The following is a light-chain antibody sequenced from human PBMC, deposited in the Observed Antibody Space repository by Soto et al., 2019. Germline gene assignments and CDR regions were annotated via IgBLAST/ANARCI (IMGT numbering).Light chain of an antibody. Sequence: HSALTQPASVSGSPGQSITISCTGTSSDVGGYNYVSWYQQHPGKAPKLMIYDVSNRPSGVSNRFSGSKSGNTASLTISGRQAEDEADYYCSSYTSSSTLVFGGGTKLTVL. CDR2: DVS. V-gene: IGLV2-14*01. J-gene: IGLJ2*01. CDR1: SSDVGGYNY. CDR3: SSYTSSSTLV.